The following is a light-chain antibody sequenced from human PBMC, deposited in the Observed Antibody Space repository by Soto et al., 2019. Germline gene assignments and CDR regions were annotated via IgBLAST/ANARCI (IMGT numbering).Light chain of an antibody. CDR3: CSYAGRYTRV. V-gene: IGLV2-23*01. CDR2: EGS. J-gene: IGLJ3*02. CDR1: SSDVGSYNL. Sequence: QSALTQPASVSGSPGQSITISCTGTSSDVGSYNLVSWYQQHPGKAPKLMIYEGSKRPSGVSNRFSGSKSGNTASLTISGLQAEDEADYYCCSYAGRYTRVFGGGTKVTVL.